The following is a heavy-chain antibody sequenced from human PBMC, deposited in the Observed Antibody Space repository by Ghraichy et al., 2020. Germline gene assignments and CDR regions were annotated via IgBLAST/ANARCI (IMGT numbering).Heavy chain of an antibody. CDR2: IKSKTDGGTT. D-gene: IGHD6-19*01. J-gene: IGHJ4*02. V-gene: IGHV3-15*01. CDR3: TTDSPQWLVRGDY. Sequence: LSLTCAASGFTFSNAWMSWVRQAPGKGLEWVGRIKSKTDGGTTDYAAPVKGRFTISRDDSKNTLYLQMNSLKTEDTAVYYCTTDSPQWLVRGDYWGQGTLVTVSS. CDR1: GFTFSNAW.